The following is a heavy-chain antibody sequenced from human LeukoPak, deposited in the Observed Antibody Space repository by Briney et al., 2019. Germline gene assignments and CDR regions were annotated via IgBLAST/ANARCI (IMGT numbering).Heavy chain of an antibody. CDR2: ITSSGSTM. J-gene: IGHJ4*02. CDR3: ARISGDYASCFDY. V-gene: IGHV3-48*03. Sequence: PGGSLRLSCAASGFTFSSYEMNWVRQAPGKGLEWVSYITSSGSTMYYADSVKGRFTISRDNAKDSLYLQMNSLRAEDTAVYYCARISGDYASCFDYWGQGTLVTVSS. CDR1: GFTFSSYE. D-gene: IGHD2-21*02.